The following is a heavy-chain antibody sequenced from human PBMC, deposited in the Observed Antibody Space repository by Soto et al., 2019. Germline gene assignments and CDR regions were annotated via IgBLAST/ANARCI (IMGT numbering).Heavy chain of an antibody. J-gene: IGHJ6*02. Sequence: SETLSLTCAVSGGSISSSNWWSWVRQPPGKGLEWIGEIYHSGSTNYNPSLKSRVTISVDKSKNQFSLKLSSVTAADTAVYYCARDLTMVRGVITYYYGMDVWGQGTTVTVSS. CDR2: IYHSGST. D-gene: IGHD3-10*01. CDR3: ARDLTMVRGVITYYYGMDV. CDR1: GGSISSSNW. V-gene: IGHV4-4*02.